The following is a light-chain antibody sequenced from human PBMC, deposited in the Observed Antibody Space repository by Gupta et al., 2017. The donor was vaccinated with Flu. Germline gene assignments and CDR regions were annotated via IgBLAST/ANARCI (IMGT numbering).Light chain of an antibody. CDR1: QSISSW. CDR2: KAS. V-gene: IGKV1-5*03. CDR3: QEYNTYCWT. J-gene: IGKJ1*01. Sequence: DIDLTPSPSTLSALVGDRVTITCRASQSISSWLAWYQQKPGKAPKLLIYKASTLESGVPSRFSGSGSGTEFTLTINSLQPDDFATYYCQEYNTYCWTFGQGTKVDVK.